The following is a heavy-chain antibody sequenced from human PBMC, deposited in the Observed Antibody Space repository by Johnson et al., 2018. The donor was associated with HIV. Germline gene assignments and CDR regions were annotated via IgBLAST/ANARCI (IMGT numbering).Heavy chain of an antibody. CDR2: TRYDGNTK. CDR3: ARGGLLWFGHPAD. CDR1: GFTLSSSG. V-gene: IGHV3-30*02. D-gene: IGHD3-10*01. J-gene: IGHJ3*01. Sequence: QVPLLESGGGLVQPGPSLSLPCVSSGFTLSSSGMHWVRQPPGTGLEWVAFTRYDGNTKYYAEPAKGRFIISRDNSKNTLYLQMNRLRAEDTAVYYCARGGLLWFGHPADWGQGTMVTVSS.